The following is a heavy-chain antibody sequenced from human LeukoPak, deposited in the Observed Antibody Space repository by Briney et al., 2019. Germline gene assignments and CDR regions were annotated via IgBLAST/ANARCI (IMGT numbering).Heavy chain of an antibody. CDR3: ARDIVVVPAALHWFDH. J-gene: IGHJ5*02. V-gene: IGHV4-38-2*02. CDR2: IYHSGST. CDR1: GYSISSGYY. Sequence: SETLSLTCTASGYSISSGYYWGWIRQPPGKGLEWIGSIYHSGSTYYNPSLKSRVTISVDTSKNQFSLKLSSVTAADTAVYYCARDIVVVPAALHWFDHWGQGTLVTVSS. D-gene: IGHD2-2*02.